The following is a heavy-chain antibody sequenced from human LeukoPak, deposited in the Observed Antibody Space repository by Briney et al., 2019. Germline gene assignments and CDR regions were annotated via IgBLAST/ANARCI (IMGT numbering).Heavy chain of an antibody. V-gene: IGHV1-46*01. J-gene: IGHJ4*02. D-gene: IGHD3-22*01. CDR3: ARAMNSWFLLDLDY. CDR2: INPSGGST. CDR1: GYTFTSYY. Sequence: ASVKVSCKASGYTFTSYYMHWVRQAPGEGLEWMGIINPSGGSTSYAQKFQGRVTMTRDTSFSTAYMALSSLRSDDTAMYYCARAMNSWFLLDLDYWGQGNLVTVSS.